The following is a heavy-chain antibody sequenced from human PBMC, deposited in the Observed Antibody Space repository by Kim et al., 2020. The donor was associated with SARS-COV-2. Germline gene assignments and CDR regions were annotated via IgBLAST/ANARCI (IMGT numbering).Heavy chain of an antibody. CDR3: ARVWGTMVRGIDY. V-gene: IGHV4-34*01. Sequence: YNPSLKSRVTISVDTSKNQFSLKLSSVTAADTAVYYCARVWGTMVRGIDYWDQGTLVTVSS. J-gene: IGHJ4*02. D-gene: IGHD3-10*01.